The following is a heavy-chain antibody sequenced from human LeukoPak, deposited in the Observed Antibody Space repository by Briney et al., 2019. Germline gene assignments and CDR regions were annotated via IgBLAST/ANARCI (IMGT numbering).Heavy chain of an antibody. V-gene: IGHV3-23*01. CDR3: AKIGAGTFDY. CDR2: ITGSGDST. J-gene: IGHJ4*02. CDR1: GFTFSSNA. Sequence: GGSLRLSCAASGFTFSSNAMNWVRQAPGKGLEWVSGITGSGDSTYYADSVKGRFTISRDNSKNTLYLQMNSLRAEDTAGYYCAKIGAGTFDYWGQGTLVTVSS. D-gene: IGHD1-1*01.